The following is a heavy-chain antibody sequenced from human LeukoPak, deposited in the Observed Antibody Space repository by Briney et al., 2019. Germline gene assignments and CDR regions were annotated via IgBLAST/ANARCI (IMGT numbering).Heavy chain of an antibody. J-gene: IGHJ3*02. Sequence: ASVKVSCKVSGYTLTELSMHWVRQAPGKGLEWMGGFDPEDGETIYAQKFQGRVTMTEDTSTDTAYMELSSLRSEDTAVYYCATKSARFLEWLLYASRAFDIWGQGTMVTVSS. D-gene: IGHD3-3*01. V-gene: IGHV1-24*01. CDR2: FDPEDGET. CDR3: ATKSARFLEWLLYASRAFDI. CDR1: GYTLTELS.